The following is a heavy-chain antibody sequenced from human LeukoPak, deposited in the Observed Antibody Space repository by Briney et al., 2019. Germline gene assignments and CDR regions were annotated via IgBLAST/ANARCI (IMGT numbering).Heavy chain of an antibody. V-gene: IGHV3-23*01. J-gene: IGHJ4*02. CDR3: AKDLAREDDIVVVPAAMRGYFDY. CDR1: GFTFSSYA. CDR2: ISGSGGST. D-gene: IGHD2-2*01. Sequence: PGGSLRLSCAASGFTFSSYAMSWVRQAPGKGLEWVSAISGSGGSTYYADSVKGRFTISRDNSKNTLYLQMNSLRAEDTAVYYCAKDLAREDDIVVVPAAMRGYFDYWGQGTLVTVSS.